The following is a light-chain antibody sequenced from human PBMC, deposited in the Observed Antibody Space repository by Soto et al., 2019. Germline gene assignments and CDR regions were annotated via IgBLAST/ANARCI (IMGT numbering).Light chain of an antibody. CDR2: STS. Sequence: IQMAQSPSSLSASVGDRVTVTCRASQVVGNPYIGWYQQRVGRPPKRLIYSTSALQSGVPWRFSGSGSGTEFSLTISSLQPEDSSTYYCLQYWDYSWTFGQGTKVEVK. CDR3: LQYWDYSWT. V-gene: IGKV1-17*01. J-gene: IGKJ1*01. CDR1: QVVGNP.